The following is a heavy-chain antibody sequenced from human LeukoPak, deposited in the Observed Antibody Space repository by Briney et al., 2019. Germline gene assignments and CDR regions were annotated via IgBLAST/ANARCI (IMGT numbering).Heavy chain of an antibody. CDR2: IYPGDSET. CDR1: GYSFTNYW. J-gene: IGHJ4*02. D-gene: IGHD2-8*01. Sequence: GESLKISCKGSGYSFTNYWIVWVRQMPEKGLEWMGIIYPGDSETRYSPSFQGQVTISADKSITTAYLQWSSLKASDTSMYYCARLLLYYGVAGGYFDNWGQGTLVTVSS. CDR3: ARLLLYYGVAGGYFDN. V-gene: IGHV5-51*01.